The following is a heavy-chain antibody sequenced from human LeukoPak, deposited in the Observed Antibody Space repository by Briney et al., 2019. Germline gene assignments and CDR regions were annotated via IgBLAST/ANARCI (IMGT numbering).Heavy chain of an antibody. J-gene: IGHJ5*02. D-gene: IGHD6-19*01. CDR1: GFTFSDYY. Sequence: GGSLRLSCAASGFTFSDYYMSWIRQAPGKGLEWVSYITSSGSTIYYADSVKGRFTISRDNAENSLYLQMNSLRAEDTAVYYCARDLGSGWTRNWLDPWGQGTLVTVSS. CDR2: ITSSGSTI. V-gene: IGHV3-11*01. CDR3: ARDLGSGWTRNWLDP.